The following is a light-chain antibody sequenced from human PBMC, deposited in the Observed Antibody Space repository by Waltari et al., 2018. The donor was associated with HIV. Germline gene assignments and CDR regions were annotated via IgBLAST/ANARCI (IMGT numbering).Light chain of an antibody. Sequence: ERVMTQSPATLSVSPGERATLSCRASQSVSSNLAWYQQKPGQAPRILIYGASTRSSGIPARFSGSGSGTEFTLTISSLQSEDFAVYYCQQYNNWPPKGLTFGGGTKVEIK. CDR2: GAS. J-gene: IGKJ4*01. CDR1: QSVSSN. V-gene: IGKV3-15*01. CDR3: QQYNNWPPKGLT.